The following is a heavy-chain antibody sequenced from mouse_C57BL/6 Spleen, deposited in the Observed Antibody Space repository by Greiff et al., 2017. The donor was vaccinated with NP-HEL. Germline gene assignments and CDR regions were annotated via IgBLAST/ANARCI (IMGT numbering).Heavy chain of an antibody. CDR1: GYTFTSYW. CDR2: IDPSDSYT. D-gene: IGHD3-2*02. CDR3: ARSGGQLRLTLAMDY. V-gene: IGHV1-59*01. Sequence: QVQLQQPGAELARPGTSVKLSCKASGYTFTSYWMHWVKQRPGQGLEWIGVIDPSDSYTNYHQKFKGKATLTVDTSSSTAYMQLSSLTSEDSAVYYCARSGGQLRLTLAMDYWGQGTSVTVSS. J-gene: IGHJ4*01.